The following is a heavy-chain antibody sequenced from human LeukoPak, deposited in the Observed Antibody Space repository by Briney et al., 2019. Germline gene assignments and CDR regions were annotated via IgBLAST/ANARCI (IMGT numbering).Heavy chain of an antibody. V-gene: IGHV1-8*01. CDR2: MNPNSGNT. Sequence: ASVKVSCKASGYTFTSYDINWVRQATGQGLEWMGWMNPNSGNTGYAQRFQGRVTMTRNTSISTAYMELSSLRSEDTAVYYCARGQTGDYRFDYWGQGTLVTVSS. CDR1: GYTFTSYD. D-gene: IGHD2-21*01. CDR3: ARGQTGDYRFDY. J-gene: IGHJ4*02.